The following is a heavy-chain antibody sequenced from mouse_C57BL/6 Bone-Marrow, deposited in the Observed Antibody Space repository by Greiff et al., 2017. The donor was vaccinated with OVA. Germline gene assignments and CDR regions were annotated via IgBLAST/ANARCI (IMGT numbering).Heavy chain of an antibody. CDR2: IHPNSGST. J-gene: IGHJ2*01. V-gene: IGHV1-64*01. CDR3: ARGFQYYFDY. Sequence: VQLQQPGAELVKPGASVKLSCKASGYTFTSYWMHWVKQRPGQGLEWIGMIHPNSGSTNYNEKFKSKATLTVDKSSSTAYMQLSSLTAEDAAVYYCARGFQYYFDYWGQGTTLTVSS. CDR1: GYTFTSYW.